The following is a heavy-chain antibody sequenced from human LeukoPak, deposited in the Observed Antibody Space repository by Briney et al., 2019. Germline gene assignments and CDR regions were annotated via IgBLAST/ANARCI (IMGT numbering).Heavy chain of an antibody. D-gene: IGHD2-2*01. Sequence: ASVKVSCMASGYRYTTYDMHWVRQAPGKGLEWMGIINPSGGSTSYAQRFQGRVAMTRDTSTTTLYMEVNSLTSEDAAVYFCARDGPTAAPFDYWGQGTLVTVSS. CDR1: GYRYTTYD. V-gene: IGHV1-46*01. CDR2: INPSGGST. CDR3: ARDGPTAAPFDY. J-gene: IGHJ4*02.